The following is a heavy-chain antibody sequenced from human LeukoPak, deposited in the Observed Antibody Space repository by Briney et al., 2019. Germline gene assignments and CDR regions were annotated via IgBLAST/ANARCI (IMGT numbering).Heavy chain of an antibody. V-gene: IGHV3-7*01. CDR3: AREDGAFDI. CDR1: GSTLSSHW. J-gene: IGHJ3*02. Sequence: GGSLRLSCAASGSTLSSHWMTWVRQAPGKGLEWVASMKEDGGEIYYVDSVKGRFTISRDNAKSSLYLLMNSLRAEDTAVHYCAREDGAFDIWGQGAMVTVSS. D-gene: IGHD5-24*01. CDR2: MKEDGGEI.